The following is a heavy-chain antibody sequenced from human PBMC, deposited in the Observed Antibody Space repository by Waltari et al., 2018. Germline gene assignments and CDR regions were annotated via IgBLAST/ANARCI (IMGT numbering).Heavy chain of an antibody. J-gene: IGHJ3*02. CDR1: GGPFSNYA. V-gene: IGHV1-69*01. Sequence: QVQLVQSGAEVKKPGSSVKVSCKASGGPFSNYAITWGRQAPGQGLEWMGGIIPVFRSAHYAQNFLDRVTITADESTSTAYMELMGLTSDDTAVYYCARPRTTVGTGLWNDGLQIWGQGTLVTVSS. CDR2: IIPVFRSA. D-gene: IGHD1-1*01. CDR3: ARPRTTVGTGLWNDGLQI.